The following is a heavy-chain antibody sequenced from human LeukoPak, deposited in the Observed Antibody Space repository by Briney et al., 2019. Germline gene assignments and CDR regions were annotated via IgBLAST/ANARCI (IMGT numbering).Heavy chain of an antibody. CDR3: ARGGYSSGWYI. CDR2: IGGSGSYT. Sequence: GGSLRLSCAASGFTFSDYYMSWIRQAPGKGLEWVSYIGGSGSYTNYADSVKGRFTISRDNAKNSLYLQMNSLRAEDTAVYYCARGGYSSGWYIWGQGTMVTVSS. CDR1: GFTFSDYY. V-gene: IGHV3-11*06. J-gene: IGHJ3*02. D-gene: IGHD6-19*01.